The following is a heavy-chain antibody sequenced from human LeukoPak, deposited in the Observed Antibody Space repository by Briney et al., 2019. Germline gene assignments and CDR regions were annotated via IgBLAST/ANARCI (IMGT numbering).Heavy chain of an antibody. CDR3: ARLNSGSYWGGFDY. V-gene: IGHV4-61*02. D-gene: IGHD1-26*01. Sequence: SETLSLTCTVSGGSISSGSDYWSWIRQPAGKGLEWIGRISATGSTNSNPSLKSRVTISVDTSKSQFSLKLTSVTAVDTAVYFCARLNSGSYWGGFDYWGQGTLVTVSS. CDR2: ISATGST. CDR1: GGSISSGSDY. J-gene: IGHJ4*02.